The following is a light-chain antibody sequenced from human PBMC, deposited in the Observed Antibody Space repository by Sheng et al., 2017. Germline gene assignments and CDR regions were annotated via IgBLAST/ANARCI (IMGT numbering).Light chain of an antibody. CDR3: QQYGSSLWT. CDR1: QSVSTY. J-gene: IGKJ1*01. V-gene: IGKV3-15*01. Sequence: EIVLTQSPATLSLSPGERATLSCRASQSVSTYLAWYQQKPGQAPSLLIYAASTRATGIPARFSGSGSGTEFTLTISSLQSEDFAVYYCQQYGSSLWTFGQGTKVEIK. CDR2: AAS.